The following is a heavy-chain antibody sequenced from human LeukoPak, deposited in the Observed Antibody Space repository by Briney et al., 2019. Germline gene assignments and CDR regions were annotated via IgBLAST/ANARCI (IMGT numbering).Heavy chain of an antibody. D-gene: IGHD2-15*01. CDR2: IWYDGSNK. CDR1: GLTFSSYG. CDR3: AKEGIYCSGGSCYFDY. Sequence: PGGSLRLSCAASGLTFSSYGMHWVRQAPGKGLEWVAVIWYDGSNKYYADSVKGRFTISRDNSKNTLYLQMNSLRAEDTAVYYCAKEGIYCSGGSCYFDYWGQGTLVTVSS. V-gene: IGHV3-33*06. J-gene: IGHJ4*02.